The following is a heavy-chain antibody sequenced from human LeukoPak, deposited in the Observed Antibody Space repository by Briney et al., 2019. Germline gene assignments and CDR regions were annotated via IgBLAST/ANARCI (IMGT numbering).Heavy chain of an antibody. V-gene: IGHV4-59*01. J-gene: IGHJ5*02. D-gene: IGHD2-8*01. CDR1: GGSISTYY. CDR2: IFYSGST. CDR3: ARVYCSNGVCYNSRGWFDP. Sequence: SETLSLTCTVSGGSISTYYWSWIRQPPGKGLEWIGYIFYSGSTNYNPSLKSRVTISVDTSKNQFSLKLSSVTAADTAVYYCARVYCSNGVCYNSRGWFDPWGQGTLVTVSS.